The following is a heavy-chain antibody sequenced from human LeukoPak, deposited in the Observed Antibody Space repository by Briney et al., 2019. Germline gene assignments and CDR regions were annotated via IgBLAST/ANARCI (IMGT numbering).Heavy chain of an antibody. V-gene: IGHV3-9*01. D-gene: IGHD3-22*01. CDR1: GFTFDDYA. J-gene: IGHJ4*02. CDR3: AKGLYYDSSGYLGTFDY. CDR2: ISWNSGSI. Sequence: GGSLRLSCAASGFTFDDYAMHWVRQAPGKGLEWVSGISWNSGSIGYADSVKGRFTISRDNAKNSLYLQMNRLRAEDTALYYCAKGLYYDSSGYLGTFDYWGQGTLVTVSS.